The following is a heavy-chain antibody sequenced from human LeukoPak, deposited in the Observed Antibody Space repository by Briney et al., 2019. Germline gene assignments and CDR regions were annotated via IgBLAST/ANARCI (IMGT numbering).Heavy chain of an antibody. CDR2: ISYDGSNK. D-gene: IGHD3-3*01. CDR3: AVPGFWSGYSGFDY. V-gene: IGHV3-30*03. J-gene: IGHJ4*02. Sequence: GGSLRLSCAASGFTFSSYGMQWVRQAPGEGLGWVAFISYDGSNKFYAAPVKDQFNISRDNSKHTPYLQMNSLRAEETAVYYCAVPGFWSGYSGFDYSGQGALVTVSS. CDR1: GFTFSSYG.